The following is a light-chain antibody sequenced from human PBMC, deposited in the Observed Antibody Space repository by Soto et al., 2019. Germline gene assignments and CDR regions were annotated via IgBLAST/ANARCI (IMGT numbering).Light chain of an antibody. CDR1: QSVSSY. CDR3: QQRSNWPLT. Sequence: EIVLTQSPATLYLSPGERATLSCRASQSVSSYLAWYQQKPGQAPRLHIYDASNRATGIPARFSGSRSGTDFTLTISSLEPEDFAVYYCQQRSNWPLTFGGGTKVEIK. J-gene: IGKJ4*01. CDR2: DAS. V-gene: IGKV3-11*01.